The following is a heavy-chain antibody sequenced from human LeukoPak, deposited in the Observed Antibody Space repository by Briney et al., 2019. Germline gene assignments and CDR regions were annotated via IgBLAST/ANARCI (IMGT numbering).Heavy chain of an antibody. CDR3: ARAPGIAAATLPFDY. V-gene: IGHV5-51*01. D-gene: IGHD6-13*01. CDR2: IYPGDSDT. CDR1: GYSFTSYW. Sequence: GESLRISCKGSGYSFTSYWIGWVRQMPGKGLEWMGIIYPGDSDTRYSPSFQGQVTISADKSISTAYLQWSSLKASDTAMYYCARAPGIAAATLPFDYWGQGTLVTASP. J-gene: IGHJ4*02.